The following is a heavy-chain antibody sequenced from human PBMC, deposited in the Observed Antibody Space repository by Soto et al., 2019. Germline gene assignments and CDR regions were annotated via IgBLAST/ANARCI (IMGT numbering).Heavy chain of an antibody. CDR1: GFTFSDSV. CDR3: VKWHTSNFDSLPFTGFDF. Sequence: PGGSLRLSCVGSGFTFSDSVVAWVRQAPGKGLERLSVMSGDGRTRYALSVTGRFTISRDNSKNTLYLQMRSLRAEDAAAYYCVKWHTSNFDSLPFTGFDFWGQGTQVTVSS. CDR2: MSGDGRT. V-gene: IGHV3-23*01. J-gene: IGHJ4*02. D-gene: IGHD3-22*01.